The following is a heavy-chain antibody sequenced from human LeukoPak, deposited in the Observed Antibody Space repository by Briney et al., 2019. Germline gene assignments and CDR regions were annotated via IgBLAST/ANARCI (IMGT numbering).Heavy chain of an antibody. J-gene: IGHJ4*02. CDR3: ARGSSLHDSSGYPDY. Sequence: GASVKVSCKASGYTFTSYAMNWMRQAPGQGLEWMGWINTNTGNPTYAQGFTGRFVFSLDASVSTAYLQISSLKAEDTAVYYCARGSSLHDSSGYPDYWGQGTLVTVSS. V-gene: IGHV7-4-1*02. D-gene: IGHD3-22*01. CDR2: INTNTGNP. CDR1: GYTFTSYA.